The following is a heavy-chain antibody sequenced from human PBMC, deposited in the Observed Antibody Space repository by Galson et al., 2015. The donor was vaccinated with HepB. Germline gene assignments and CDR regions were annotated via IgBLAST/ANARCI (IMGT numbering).Heavy chain of an antibody. D-gene: IGHD3-16*01. CDR1: GFTFSSYS. Sequence: SLRLSCAASGFTFSSYSMNWVRQAPGKGLEWVSYISSSSSTIYYADSVKGRFTISRDNAKNSLYLQMNSLRAEDTAVYYCGGSYYYYYMDVWGKGTTVTVSS. CDR2: ISSSSSTI. CDR3: GGSYYYYYMDV. J-gene: IGHJ6*03. V-gene: IGHV3-48*01.